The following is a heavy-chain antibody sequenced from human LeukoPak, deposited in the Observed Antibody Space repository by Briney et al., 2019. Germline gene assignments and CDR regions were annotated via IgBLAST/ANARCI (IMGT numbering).Heavy chain of an antibody. J-gene: IGHJ4*02. CDR2: IYGGGST. CDR1: GFTVSSNY. D-gene: IGHD3-3*01. Sequence: GGSLRLSCAASGFTVSSNYMNWVRQAPGKGLEWVSVIYGGGSTYYADSVKGRFTISRDNSKNTLYLQMNSLRAEDTAVYYCARSPWSGYSYYFDYWDQGTLVTVSS. CDR3: ARSPWSGYSYYFDY. V-gene: IGHV3-53*01.